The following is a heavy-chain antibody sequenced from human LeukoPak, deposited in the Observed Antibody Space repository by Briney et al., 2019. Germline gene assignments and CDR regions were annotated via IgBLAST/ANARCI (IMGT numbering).Heavy chain of an antibody. Sequence: GGSLRLSCAASGFTFSSYGMHWVRQAPGRGLEWVAVISYDGSNKYYADSVKGRFTISRDNSKNTLYLQMNSLRAEDTAVYYCAKDRSVRYGTGTYGYWGQGTLVTVSS. CDR1: GFTFSSYG. D-gene: IGHD1-7*01. CDR2: ISYDGSNK. CDR3: AKDRSVRYGTGTYGY. V-gene: IGHV3-30*18. J-gene: IGHJ4*02.